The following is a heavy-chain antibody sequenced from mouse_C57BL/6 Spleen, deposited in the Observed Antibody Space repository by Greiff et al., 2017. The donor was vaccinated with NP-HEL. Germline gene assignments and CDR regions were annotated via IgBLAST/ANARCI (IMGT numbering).Heavy chain of an antibody. CDR3: ARNPSFTTVVVHGYFDV. V-gene: IGHV1-9*01. CDR2: ILPGSGST. D-gene: IGHD1-1*01. J-gene: IGHJ1*03. Sequence: VKLMESGAELMKPGASVKLSCKATGYTFTGYWIEWVKQRPGHGLEWIGEILPGSGSTNYNEKFKGKATFTADTSSNTDYMHISSLTTEYSAIDYCARNPSFTTVVVHGYFDVWGTGTTVTVSS. CDR1: GYTFTGYW.